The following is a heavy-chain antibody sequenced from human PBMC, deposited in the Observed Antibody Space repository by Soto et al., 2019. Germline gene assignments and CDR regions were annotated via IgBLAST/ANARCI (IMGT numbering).Heavy chain of an antibody. Sequence: PSETLSLTCVVSGGSITSYHWSWIRQFPGKGLEWIAYTAYTGNTNYNPSLRGRLTVSADTSKNYFSLRLTSVTAADPAVYYCARPDDLFDPWGQGILVTVSS. CDR1: GGSITSYH. J-gene: IGHJ5*02. CDR3: ARPDDLFDP. V-gene: IGHV4-59*08. CDR2: TAYTGNT.